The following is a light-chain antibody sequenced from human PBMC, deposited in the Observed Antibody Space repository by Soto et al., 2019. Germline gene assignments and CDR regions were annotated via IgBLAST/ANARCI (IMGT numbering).Light chain of an antibody. V-gene: IGKV3-20*01. CDR1: QSLSSTH. Sequence: EILLTQSPGTLSLSPGERVTLSCRASQSLSSTHLAWYQQKPGQAPRLLMYEASARAAGIPDRFSGSGSGTDFTLTISRLELEDFAVYYCQQFGSSSPYTFGQGTKLEIK. CDR2: EAS. J-gene: IGKJ2*01. CDR3: QQFGSSSPYT.